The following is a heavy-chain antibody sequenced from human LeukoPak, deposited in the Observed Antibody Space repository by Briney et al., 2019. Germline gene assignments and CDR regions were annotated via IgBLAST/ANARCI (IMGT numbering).Heavy chain of an antibody. D-gene: IGHD3-10*02. V-gene: IGHV3-49*03. Sequence: GGSLRLSCTASGFTFGDYAMSWFRQAPGKGLEWVGFIRSKAYGGTTEYAASVKGRFTISRDDPKSIAYLQMNSLKTEDTAVYYCTRASYVRGVDYWGQGTLVTVSS. CDR2: IRSKAYGGTT. CDR3: TRASYVRGVDY. J-gene: IGHJ4*02. CDR1: GFTFGDYA.